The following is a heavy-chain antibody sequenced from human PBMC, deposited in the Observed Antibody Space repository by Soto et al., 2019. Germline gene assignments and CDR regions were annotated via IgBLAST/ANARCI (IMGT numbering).Heavy chain of an antibody. Sequence: QVQLVESGGGVVQPGTSLRLSCVGSGFTFRSYVIHWVRQAPGKGLEWVALKSYAGSNKYYDDSVKGRFSISRDNSRNTVALQMASLRLEDTALYYCARWGTTGGLDVWGQGTLVSVSS. J-gene: IGHJ5*02. D-gene: IGHD3-16*01. CDR1: GFTFRSYV. CDR3: ARWGTTGGLDV. CDR2: KSYAGSNK. V-gene: IGHV3-30*19.